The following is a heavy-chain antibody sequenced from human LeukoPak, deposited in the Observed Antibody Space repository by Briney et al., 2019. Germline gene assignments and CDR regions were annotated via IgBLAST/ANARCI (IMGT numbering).Heavy chain of an antibody. CDR2: IYYSGST. CDR3: ARSSRDGYNLIDYMDV. V-gene: IGHV4-39*07. Sequence: SETLSLTCTVSGGSISSSSYYWGWIRQPPGKGLEWIGSIYYSGSTYYNPSLKSRVTISADTSKNQFSLKLSSVTAADTAVYYCARSSRDGYNLIDYMDVWGKGTTVTVSS. D-gene: IGHD5-24*01. J-gene: IGHJ6*03. CDR1: GGSISSSSYY.